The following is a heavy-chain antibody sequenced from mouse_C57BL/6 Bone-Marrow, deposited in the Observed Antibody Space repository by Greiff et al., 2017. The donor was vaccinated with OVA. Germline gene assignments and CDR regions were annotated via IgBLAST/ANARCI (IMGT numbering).Heavy chain of an antibody. CDR3: TRYYSNYDRYFDD. D-gene: IGHD2-5*01. Sequence: VQLKESGAELVRPGASVKLSCTASGFNIKDYYMHWVKQRPEQGLEWIGRIDPEDGDTEYAPKFQGKATMTVDNSSNTAYLPLSSLTSEDAAVYYSTRYYSNYDRYFDDWGTGTTVTVSA. V-gene: IGHV14-1*01. CDR1: GFNIKDYY. CDR2: IDPEDGDT. J-gene: IGHJ1*03.